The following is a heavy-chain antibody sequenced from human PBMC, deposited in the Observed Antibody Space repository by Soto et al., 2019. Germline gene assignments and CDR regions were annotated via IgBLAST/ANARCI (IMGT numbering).Heavy chain of an antibody. CDR1: GYTFTSYD. Sequence: ASVKVSCKASGYTFTSYDINWVRQATGQGLEWMGWMNPNSSNTGYAQKFQGRVTMTRNTSISTAYMELSSLRSEDTAVYYCARGRGYYDSSGYYYDRANWFDPWGQGTLVTVPQ. CDR2: MNPNSSNT. D-gene: IGHD3-22*01. J-gene: IGHJ5*02. CDR3: ARGRGYYDSSGYYYDRANWFDP. V-gene: IGHV1-8*01.